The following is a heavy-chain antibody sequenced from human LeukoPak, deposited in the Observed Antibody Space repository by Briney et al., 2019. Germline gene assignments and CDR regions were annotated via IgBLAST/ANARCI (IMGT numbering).Heavy chain of an antibody. J-gene: IGHJ5*02. Sequence: WETLSLTCTVSGRYISSYYWRCLRQPPGEGLEWIGYIYYSGSTNYNPSLKSRVTISVDTSKNQFSLKLSSVTAADTAVYYCARTRVYCSSTSCYPSHFDPWGQGTLVTVSS. CDR2: IYYSGST. V-gene: IGHV4-59*01. D-gene: IGHD2-2*01. CDR3: ARTRVYCSSTSCYPSHFDP. CDR1: GRYISSYY.